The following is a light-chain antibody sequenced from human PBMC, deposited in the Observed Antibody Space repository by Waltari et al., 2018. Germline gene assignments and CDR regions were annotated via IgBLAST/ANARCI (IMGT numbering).Light chain of an antibody. V-gene: IGLV2-14*03. CDR1: ISDVGGYTL. J-gene: IGLJ2*01. Sequence: QSALTQPASVSASPGQSLTIFCTGTISDVGGYTLVSWYQQYPGKAPQLILYDVDNRPSGISSRFSGSKSGNTASLTISGLQPEDEADYYCNSYTSANTLLFGGGTRLTVL. CDR2: DVD. CDR3: NSYTSANTLL.